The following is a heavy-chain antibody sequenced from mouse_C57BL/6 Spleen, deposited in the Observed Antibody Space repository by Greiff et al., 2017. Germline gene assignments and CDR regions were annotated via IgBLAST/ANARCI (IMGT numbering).Heavy chain of an antibody. Sequence: VQLQQSGAELVRPGASVTLSCKASGYTFTDYEMHWVKQTPVHGLEWIGAIDPETGGTAYNQKFKGKAILTADKSSSTAYMELRSLTSEDSAGCNCTGEEVYDGYPSARDYWGQGTSVTVSS. J-gene: IGHJ4*01. CDR3: TGEEVYDGYPSARDY. CDR1: GYTFTDYE. V-gene: IGHV1-15*01. CDR2: IDPETGGT. D-gene: IGHD2-3*01.